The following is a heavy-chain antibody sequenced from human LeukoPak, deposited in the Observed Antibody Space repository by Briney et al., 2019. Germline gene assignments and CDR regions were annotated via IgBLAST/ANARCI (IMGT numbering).Heavy chain of an antibody. D-gene: IGHD3-10*01. J-gene: IGHJ4*02. V-gene: IGHV1-3*01. Sequence: ASVKVSCKASGYTFTSYAMHWVRQAPGQRLEWMGWINAGNGNTKYSQKFQGRVTITRDTSASTAYMELSSLRSEDTAVYYCARGQNTPMVRGVILDYWGQGTLVTVSS. CDR1: GYTFTSYA. CDR3: ARGQNTPMVRGVILDY. CDR2: INAGNGNT.